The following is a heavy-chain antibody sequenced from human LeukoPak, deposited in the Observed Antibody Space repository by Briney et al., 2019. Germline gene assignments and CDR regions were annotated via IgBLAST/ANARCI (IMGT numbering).Heavy chain of an antibody. D-gene: IGHD5-24*01. Sequence: SVKVSCKASGGTFSSYAISWVRQAPGQGLEWMGRIIPIFGTANYAQKFQGRVTIPTDESTSTAYMELSSLRSEDTAVYYCARDSRDGYNLGYFDYWGQGTLVTVSS. CDR2: IIPIFGTA. CDR3: ARDSRDGYNLGYFDY. CDR1: GGTFSSYA. V-gene: IGHV1-69*05. J-gene: IGHJ4*02.